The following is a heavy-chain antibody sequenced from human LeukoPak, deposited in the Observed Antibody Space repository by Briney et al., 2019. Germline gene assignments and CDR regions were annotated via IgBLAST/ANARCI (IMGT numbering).Heavy chain of an antibody. CDR3: TRVTSWRTGFDY. D-gene: IGHD1-1*01. V-gene: IGHV3-9*01. J-gene: IGHJ4*02. CDR1: GFSFEAYG. CDR2: ITWNSGDM. Sequence: GGSLRLSCAASGFSFEAYGMYWVRQAPGKGLEWVSGITWNSGDMAYADSVKGRFTISRDNAKNCLYLQMNSLTVEDTALYYCTRVTSWRTGFDYWGQGTLVTVSS.